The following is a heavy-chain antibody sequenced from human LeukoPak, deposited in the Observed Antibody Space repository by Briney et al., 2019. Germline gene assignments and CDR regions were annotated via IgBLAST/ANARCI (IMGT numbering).Heavy chain of an antibody. D-gene: IGHD6-13*01. Sequence: PGGSLRLSCAASGFTFSSYAMHWVRQAPGKGLEYVSGISRNGGSTYYADSVKGRFTISGDNSKNTLYLQMGGLRAEDMAVYYCARQAAGVVYWGQGTLVTVSS. CDR3: ARQAAGVVY. V-gene: IGHV3-64*02. CDR1: GFTFSSYA. J-gene: IGHJ4*02. CDR2: ISRNGGST.